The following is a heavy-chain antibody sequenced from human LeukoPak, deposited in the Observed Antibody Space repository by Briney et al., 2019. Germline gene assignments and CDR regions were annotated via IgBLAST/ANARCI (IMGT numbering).Heavy chain of an antibody. CDR2: ISGSGGST. V-gene: IGHV3-23*01. Sequence: GGSLRLSCAASGFSFSSYAMNWVRQAPGKGLEWVSIISGSGGSTYYADSVKGRFTISRDNSKNTLYLQMDSLRAEDTAVYYCAKVLVYYYGSGSQYFDYWGQGTLVTVSS. D-gene: IGHD3-10*01. J-gene: IGHJ4*02. CDR3: AKVLVYYYGSGSQYFDY. CDR1: GFSFSSYA.